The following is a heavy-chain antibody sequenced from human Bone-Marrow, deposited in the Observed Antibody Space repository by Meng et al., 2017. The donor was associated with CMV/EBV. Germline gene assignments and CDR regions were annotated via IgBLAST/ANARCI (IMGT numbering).Heavy chain of an antibody. CDR2: ISSSSSYI. D-gene: IGHD3-3*01. CDR1: GFTFSSYS. J-gene: IGHJ6*01. V-gene: IGHV3-21*01. Sequence: GESLKISCAASGFTFSSYSMNWVRQAPGKGLEWVSSISSSSSYIYYADSVKGRFTISRDNAKNSLYLQMNSLRAEDTAVYYCARARRGRITIFGVATFMDVWGQGTTVTGSS. CDR3: ARARRGRITIFGVATFMDV.